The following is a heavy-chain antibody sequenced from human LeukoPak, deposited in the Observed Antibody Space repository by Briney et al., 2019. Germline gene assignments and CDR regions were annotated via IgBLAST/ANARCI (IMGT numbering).Heavy chain of an antibody. V-gene: IGHV3-30*18. J-gene: IGHJ4*02. Sequence: PGRSLRLSCAASGSTFSNYGMHWVRQAPGKGLEWVAVISYDGINKYYADSVKGRFTISRDNSKNTLYLQMNSLRAEDTAVYYCAKTDRRDSSGYQDYWGQGTLVTVSS. D-gene: IGHD3-22*01. CDR1: GSTFSNYG. CDR2: ISYDGINK. CDR3: AKTDRRDSSGYQDY.